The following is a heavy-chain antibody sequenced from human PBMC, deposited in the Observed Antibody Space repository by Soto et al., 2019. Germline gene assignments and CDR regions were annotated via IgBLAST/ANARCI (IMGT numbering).Heavy chain of an antibody. CDR2: ISYDGSNK. V-gene: IGHV3-30-3*01. Sequence: QVQLVESGGGVVQPGRSLRLSCAASGFTFSSYAMHWVRQAPGKGLEWVAVISYDGSNKYYADSVKGRFTISRDNSKNTLYLQMNRLRAEDTAVYSCARGGLIGYVDYWGQGTLVTVSS. D-gene: IGHD1-26*01. CDR1: GFTFSSYA. CDR3: ARGGLIGYVDY. J-gene: IGHJ4*02.